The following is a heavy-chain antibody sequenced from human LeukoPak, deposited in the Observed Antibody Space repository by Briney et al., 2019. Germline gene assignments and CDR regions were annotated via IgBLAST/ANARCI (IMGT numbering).Heavy chain of an antibody. V-gene: IGHV4-34*01. CDR1: GGSFSGYY. J-gene: IGHJ2*01. Sequence: KSSETLSLTCAVYGGSFSGYYWSWIRQPPGKGLEWIGEINHSGSTNYNPSLKSRVTISVDTSKNQFSLKLSSVTAADTAVYYCARAGYSSSWYYVSTEDWYFDLWGRGTLVTVSS. D-gene: IGHD6-13*01. CDR3: ARAGYSSSWYYVSTEDWYFDL. CDR2: INHSGST.